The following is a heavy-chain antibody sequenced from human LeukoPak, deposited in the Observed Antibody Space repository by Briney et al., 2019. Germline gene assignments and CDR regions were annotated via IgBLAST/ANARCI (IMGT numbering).Heavy chain of an antibody. D-gene: IGHD1-26*01. V-gene: IGHV3-9*01. Sequence: GGSLRLSCAASGFTFDDYAMHWVRHAPGKGLEWVSGISWNSGSIGYADSVKGRFTISRDNAKNSLYLQMNSLRAEDTALYYCAKEWSGSYSLGFDYWGQGTLVTVSS. CDR2: ISWNSGSI. CDR3: AKEWSGSYSLGFDY. J-gene: IGHJ4*02. CDR1: GFTFDDYA.